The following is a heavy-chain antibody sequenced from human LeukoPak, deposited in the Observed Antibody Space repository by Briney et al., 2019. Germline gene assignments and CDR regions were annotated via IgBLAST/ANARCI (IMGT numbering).Heavy chain of an antibody. CDR1: GESFSGYY. V-gene: IGHV4-34*01. Sequence: SETLSLTCAVYGESFSGYYGSWLRQPTGKGLEWVGEIKHSGSNNYNPSLKSRITISVDTSQNQSSLTLSSVTAADTAVYYCARGRRGARFYYYYMDVWGKGTTVTVSS. CDR3: ARGRRGARFYYYYMDV. D-gene: IGHD3-10*01. CDR2: IKHSGSN. J-gene: IGHJ6*03.